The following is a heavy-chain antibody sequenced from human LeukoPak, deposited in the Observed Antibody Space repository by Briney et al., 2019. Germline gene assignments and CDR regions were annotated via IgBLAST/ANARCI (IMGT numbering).Heavy chain of an antibody. CDR2: IKQDGSEK. V-gene: IGHV3-7*01. D-gene: IGHD3-10*01. CDR3: ARDELVTMVRGVINY. CDR1: GFTFSSYW. J-gene: IGHJ4*02. Sequence: GGSLRLSCAASGFTFSSYWMSWVRQAPGKGLEWVANIKQDGSEKYYVDSVKGRFTISRDNAKNSLYLQMNSLRAEDTAVCYCARDELVTMVRGVINYWGQGTLVTVSS.